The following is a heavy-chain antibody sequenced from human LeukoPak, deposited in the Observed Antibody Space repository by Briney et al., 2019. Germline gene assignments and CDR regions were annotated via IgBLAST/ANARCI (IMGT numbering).Heavy chain of an antibody. D-gene: IGHD6-19*01. CDR3: VKGGWFDY. Sequence: GGSLRLSCAASGFTFSRYDMNWARQAPGKGLEWVSSISNSGGTTHYGDSVKGRFTISRDNSKNTLYLQMNTLRAEDTAVYYCVKGGWFDYWGQGTLVTVSS. CDR2: ISNSGGTT. J-gene: IGHJ4*02. V-gene: IGHV3-23*01. CDR1: GFTFSRYD.